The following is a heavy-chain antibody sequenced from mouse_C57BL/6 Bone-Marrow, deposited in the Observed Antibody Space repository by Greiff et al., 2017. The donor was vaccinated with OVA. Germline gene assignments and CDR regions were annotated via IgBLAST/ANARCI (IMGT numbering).Heavy chain of an antibody. Sequence: VQLQQSGAELAKPGASVKLSCKASGYTFTSYWMHWVKQRPGQGLEWIGYINPSSGYTKYNQKFKDKATLTADKSSSTAYMQLSSLTYEDSAVYDCARDGYCSDWYFDVWGTGTTVTVSS. J-gene: IGHJ1*03. CDR1: GYTFTSYW. V-gene: IGHV1-7*01. D-gene: IGHD2-3*01. CDR2: INPSSGYT. CDR3: ARDGYCSDWYFDV.